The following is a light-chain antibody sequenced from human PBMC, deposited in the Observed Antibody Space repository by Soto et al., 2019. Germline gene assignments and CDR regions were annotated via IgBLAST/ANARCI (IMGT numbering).Light chain of an antibody. Sequence: IVMTQSPATLSVSPGERATLSCRASQSINSNLAWYQQTPGQAPRLLMFRASIRATGFPARFSGSGSGTEFNITISSLQSEDSAVYYCQQYNNWPRATFGGGTKVEIK. CDR2: RAS. J-gene: IGKJ4*01. CDR1: QSINSN. CDR3: QQYNNWPRAT. V-gene: IGKV3-15*01.